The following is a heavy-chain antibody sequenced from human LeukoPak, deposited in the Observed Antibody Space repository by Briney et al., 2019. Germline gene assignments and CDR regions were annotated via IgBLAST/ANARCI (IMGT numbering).Heavy chain of an antibody. J-gene: IGHJ4*02. CDR1: GITFFSSYS. Sequence: GSLRLSCAASGITFFSSYSMNWVRQAPGKGLEWIGEIYHYGTTNYNPSLKGRVTISVDKSKNQFSLKFNSVTAADTAVYYCARGPSLGAHLDYWGQGTLVTVSS. D-gene: IGHD1-26*01. V-gene: IGHV4-4*02. CDR3: ARGPSLGAHLDY. CDR2: IYHYGTT.